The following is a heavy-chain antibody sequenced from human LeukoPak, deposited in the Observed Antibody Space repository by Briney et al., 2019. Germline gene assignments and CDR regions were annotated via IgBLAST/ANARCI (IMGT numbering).Heavy chain of an antibody. CDR2: ISFNGSKK. J-gene: IGHJ3*01. CDR1: GFTFNRHG. CDR3: ARDGPNDALDW. Sequence: PGTSLRLSSVASGFTFNRHGLHWVRPAPGGGLGWVTVISFNGSKKYYADSVKGRLTISRDDSKNTVYLEMNSVRVDDMAIYYCARDGPNDALDWWGQGTMLTV. V-gene: IGHV3-30*03.